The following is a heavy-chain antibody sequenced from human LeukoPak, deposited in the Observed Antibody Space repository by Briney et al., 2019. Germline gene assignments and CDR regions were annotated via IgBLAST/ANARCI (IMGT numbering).Heavy chain of an antibody. CDR2: ISSSSYI. J-gene: IGHJ4*02. V-gene: IGHV3-21*01. D-gene: IGHD2-8*01. CDR3: ARALMLPVAY. Sequence: GGSLRLSCAASGLTFISYTMNWVRQAPGKGLEWVSSISSSSYIYYADSVKGRFTISRDNAKNSLFLQMNSLRAEDTAVYYCARALMLPVAYWGQGTLVTVSS. CDR1: GLTFISYT.